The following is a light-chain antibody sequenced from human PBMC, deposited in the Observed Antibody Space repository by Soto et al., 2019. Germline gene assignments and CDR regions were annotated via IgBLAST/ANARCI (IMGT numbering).Light chain of an antibody. CDR1: QGIKKY. V-gene: IGKV1-27*01. Sequence: DIQMTQSPSSLSASLGDRVTITCRASQGIKKYVAWYQQKPGKVPKLLIYAASSLQSGVPSRFSGSGSGTDFTLTISSLQPEDVATYYCQKYDTVPWAFGQGTKVDIK. CDR3: QKYDTVPWA. J-gene: IGKJ1*01. CDR2: AAS.